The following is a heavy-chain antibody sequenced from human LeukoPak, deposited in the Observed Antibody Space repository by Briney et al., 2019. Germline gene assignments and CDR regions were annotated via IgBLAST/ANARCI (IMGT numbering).Heavy chain of an antibody. Sequence: PGGSLRLSCAASGFTFTDYFMSWIRQAPGKGLEWVSYISSSGSTIYYADSVKGRFTISRDDSKNSLYLQMNSLRAEDTAVYYCARGRSYYYDSSGYPHDAFDIWGQGTMVTVSS. J-gene: IGHJ3*02. CDR1: GFTFTDYF. D-gene: IGHD3-22*01. CDR2: ISSSGSTI. V-gene: IGHV3-11*04. CDR3: ARGRSYYYDSSGYPHDAFDI.